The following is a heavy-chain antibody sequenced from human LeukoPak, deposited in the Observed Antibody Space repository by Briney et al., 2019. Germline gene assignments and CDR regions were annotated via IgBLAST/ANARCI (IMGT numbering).Heavy chain of an antibody. CDR2: ISGSGGST. D-gene: IGHD1-26*01. Sequence: GGSLRLSCAASGFTFSSYAMSWVRQAPGKGLEWVSAISGSGGSTYYADSVKGRFTISRDNSRNTLYLQMNSLRAEDTAVYYCAKVAAWERYYYYMDVWGKGTTVTVSS. CDR1: GFTFSSYA. J-gene: IGHJ6*03. V-gene: IGHV3-23*01. CDR3: AKVAAWERYYYYMDV.